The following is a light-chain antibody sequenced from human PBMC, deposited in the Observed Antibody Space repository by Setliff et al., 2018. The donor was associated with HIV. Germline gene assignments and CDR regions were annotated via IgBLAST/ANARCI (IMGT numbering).Light chain of an antibody. CDR1: SSDVGGYNY. V-gene: IGLV2-14*01. Sequence: QSVLTQPASVSGSPGQSITISCTGTSSDVGGYNYVSWYQQHPGKAPKLIIYEVTNRPSGVSYRFSGSKSGNTAPLTISGLQAEDEADYYCSSFTTTNALEVFGTGTKVTVL. J-gene: IGLJ1*01. CDR3: SSFTTTNALEV. CDR2: EVT.